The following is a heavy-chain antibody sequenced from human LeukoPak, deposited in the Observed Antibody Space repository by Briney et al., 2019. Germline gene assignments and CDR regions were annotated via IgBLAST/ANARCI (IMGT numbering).Heavy chain of an antibody. CDR2: ISARGGST. CDR3: AKPIAGATTNNYFDY. J-gene: IGHJ4*02. Sequence: GGSLRLSCAASGYIFSSYAMSWVRGTRGRGVEWVSVISARGGSTYYADSVKGRFTISRDNSKNTLYLQMNSLRAEDTAVYHCAKPIAGATTNNYFDYWAQGTLATASS. D-gene: IGHD1-26*01. CDR1: GYIFSSYA. V-gene: IGHV3-23*01.